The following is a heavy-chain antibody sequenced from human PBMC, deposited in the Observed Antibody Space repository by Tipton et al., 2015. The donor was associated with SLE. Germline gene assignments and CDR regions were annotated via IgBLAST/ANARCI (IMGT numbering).Heavy chain of an antibody. J-gene: IGHJ6*02. Sequence: LRLSCTVSGGSIFSSYWSWIRQPPGKGLEWIGYIYYSGNTFYNPSLKGRVTISIDTSETQLSLQMTSVTAADAAVYYCARHGAIVWDSSNFFAMDVWGQGTTVTVSS. CDR2: IYYSGNT. CDR3: ARHGAIVWDSSNFFAMDV. V-gene: IGHV4-59*08. CDR1: GGSIFSSY. D-gene: IGHD3-16*02.